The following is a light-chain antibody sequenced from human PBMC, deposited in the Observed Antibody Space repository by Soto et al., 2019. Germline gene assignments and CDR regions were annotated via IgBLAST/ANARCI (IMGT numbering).Light chain of an antibody. J-gene: IGKJ1*01. CDR1: QSVSTN. CDR2: GAS. V-gene: IGKV3-15*01. Sequence: IVLTQSPGTLSLSPGERATLSCRASQSVSTNLAWYQQKAGQAHRLLIYGASTRATGIPTRFSGSGSGTEFTLTIRRLENEDFAVYDCQKRDNWKWTVGTGNKGEIK. CDR3: QKRDNWKWT.